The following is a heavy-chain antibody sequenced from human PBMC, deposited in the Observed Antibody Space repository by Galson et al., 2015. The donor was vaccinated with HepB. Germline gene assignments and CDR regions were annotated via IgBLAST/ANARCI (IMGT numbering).Heavy chain of an antibody. CDR2: ISAYNGYT. V-gene: IGHV1-18*01. D-gene: IGHD2-15*01. Sequence: SCKASGYTFSSYSITWARQAPGQGLEWMGKISAYNGYTNYAQKFQGRVTMTTDASTSTAYMEVRSLRSDDTAVYYCARGGYVVMVGATENNWFDPWGQGTLVTVFS. CDR3: ARGGYVVMVGATENNWFDP. J-gene: IGHJ5*02. CDR1: GYTFSSYS.